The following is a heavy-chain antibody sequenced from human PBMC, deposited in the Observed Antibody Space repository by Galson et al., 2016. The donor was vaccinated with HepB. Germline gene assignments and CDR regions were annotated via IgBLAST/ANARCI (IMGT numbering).Heavy chain of an antibody. J-gene: IGHJ4*02. V-gene: IGHV4-31*03. CDR3: AGARRSGSGWYFDY. Sequence: TLSLTCTVSGGSITITDSYWSWIRQHPGKGLEWIGYIYYSGTTYYSPSLKSRVTISVDTSKSQFSLRLSSVTAADTAVYYWAGARRSGSGWYFDYWGQGALVTVSS. D-gene: IGHD3-10*01. CDR1: GGSITITDSY. CDR2: IYYSGTT.